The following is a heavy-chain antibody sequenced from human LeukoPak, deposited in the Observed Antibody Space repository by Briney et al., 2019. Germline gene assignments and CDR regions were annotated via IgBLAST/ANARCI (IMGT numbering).Heavy chain of an antibody. J-gene: IGHJ3*02. D-gene: IGHD3-22*01. Sequence: ASVKVSCKVSGYTLTELSMHWVRQAPGKGLEWMGIINPSGGSTSYAQKFQGRVTMTRDMSTSTVYMELSSLRSEDTAVYYCARAAEYYDSSGYLDAFDIWGQGTMVTVSS. CDR2: INPSGGST. CDR3: ARAAEYYDSSGYLDAFDI. CDR1: GYTLTELS. V-gene: IGHV1-46*01.